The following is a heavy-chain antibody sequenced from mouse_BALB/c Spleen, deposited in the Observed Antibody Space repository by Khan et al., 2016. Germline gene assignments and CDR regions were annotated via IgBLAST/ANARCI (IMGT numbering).Heavy chain of an antibody. J-gene: IGHJ4*01. Sequence: EVELVESGGGLVQPGGSLRLSCATSGFTFTDYYMSWVRQPPGKALEWLGFIRNKANGYTTEYSASVKGRFTISRDNSQSILYLQMNTLRAEDSANYYCASCNYGAMDYWGQGTSVTGSS. CDR1: GFTFTDYY. CDR3: ASCNYGAMDY. D-gene: IGHD1-2*01. V-gene: IGHV7-3*02. CDR2: IRNKANGYTT.